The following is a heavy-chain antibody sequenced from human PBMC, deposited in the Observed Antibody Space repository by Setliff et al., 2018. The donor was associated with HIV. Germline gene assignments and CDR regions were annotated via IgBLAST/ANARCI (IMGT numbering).Heavy chain of an antibody. CDR1: GYSVTSDYY. CDR2: VYYSGST. D-gene: IGHD1-26*01. CDR3: ARHSVVGAIGNFDI. Sequence: KTSETLSLTCVVSGYSVTSDYYWGWIRQSPGKGLEWIGSVYYSGSTYHNPSLKSRVTISVDTSKNQFSLRLSSVTAADTAVYYCARHSVVGAIGNFDIWGQGTMVTVSS. V-gene: IGHV4-38-2*01. J-gene: IGHJ3*02.